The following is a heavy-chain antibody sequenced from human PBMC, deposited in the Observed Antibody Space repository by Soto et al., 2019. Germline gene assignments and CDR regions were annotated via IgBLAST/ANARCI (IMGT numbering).Heavy chain of an antibody. J-gene: IGHJ6*02. D-gene: IGHD2-15*01. Sequence: QVQLVESGGGVVQPGRSLRLSCAASGFTFSSYAMYWVRQAPGKGLEWVAVISYDGSNKYYADSVKGRFTISRDNSKNTLYLQMNSLRAEDTAVYYCARAGCDGGRCYTLVGLLYGMDVWGQGTTVTVSS. CDR3: ARAGCDGGRCYTLVGLLYGMDV. CDR1: GFTFSSYA. V-gene: IGHV3-30-3*01. CDR2: ISYDGSNK.